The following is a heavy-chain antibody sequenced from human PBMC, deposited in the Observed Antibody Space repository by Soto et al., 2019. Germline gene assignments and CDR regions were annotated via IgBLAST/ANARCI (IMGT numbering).Heavy chain of an antibody. CDR3: AGLNYKWFDT. CDR1: GDSINSSTYF. Sequence: PSETLSLTCTVSGDSINSSTYFWGWIRQPPGRGLEWIGSMYYSGRTDWNPSLKRRATLSLDASKNQFFLRLNSVTAADTATYYCAGLNYKWFDTWGQGTTVTVS. D-gene: IGHD3-10*01. V-gene: IGHV4-39*01. J-gene: IGHJ5*02. CDR2: MYYSGRT.